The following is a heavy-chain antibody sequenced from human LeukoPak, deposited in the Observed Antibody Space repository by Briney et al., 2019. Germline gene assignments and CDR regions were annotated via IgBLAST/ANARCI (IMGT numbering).Heavy chain of an antibody. Sequence: SETLSLTCTVSGGSISSSSYYWGWIRQPPGKGLEWIGSIYYSGSTYYNPSLKSRVTISVDTSKNQFSLKLSSVTAADTAVYYCARGRITMVRGVIITPRYFDYWGQGTLVTVSS. D-gene: IGHD3-10*01. V-gene: IGHV4-39*01. J-gene: IGHJ4*02. CDR1: GGSISSSSYY. CDR2: IYYSGST. CDR3: ARGRITMVRGVIITPRYFDY.